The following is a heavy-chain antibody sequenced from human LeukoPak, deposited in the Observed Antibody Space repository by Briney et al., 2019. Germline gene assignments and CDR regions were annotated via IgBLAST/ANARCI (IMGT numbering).Heavy chain of an antibody. J-gene: IGHJ3*02. CDR3: AKVANRGWGDAFDI. CDR2: ITGSGDGT. D-gene: IGHD3-10*01. V-gene: IGHV3-23*01. CDR1: GFTFSTYA. Sequence: PGGSLRLSCAASGFTFSTYAMTWVRQAPGKGLEWVSSITGSGDGTSAADSVTGRFSISRDNSKSTLYLQMNSLRVEDTAVYYCAKVANRGWGDAFDIWGQGTMVTVSS.